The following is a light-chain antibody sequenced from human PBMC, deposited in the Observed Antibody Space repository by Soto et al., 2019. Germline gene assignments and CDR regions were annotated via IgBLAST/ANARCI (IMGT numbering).Light chain of an antibody. J-gene: IGKJ2*01. CDR1: QDIRTY. CDR2: AAS. CDR3: QQYYTYPFT. Sequence: AIRMTQSPSSPSASTGDRVTFTCRASQDIRTYLAWYQQKPGKAPEVLIFAASTLQTGVPSRFSGSGSGTDFTLTISCLQSEDFATYYCQQYYTYPFTFGQGTRLEIK. V-gene: IGKV1-8*01.